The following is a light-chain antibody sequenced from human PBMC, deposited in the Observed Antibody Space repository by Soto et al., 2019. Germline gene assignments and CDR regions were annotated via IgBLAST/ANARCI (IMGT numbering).Light chain of an antibody. CDR2: EVS. CDR3: SSYTSSNNWV. CDR1: SSDVGGYNH. Sequence: QSALTQPASVSGSPGQSIAISCTGTSSDVGGYNHVSWYQQHPGKAPKLMIYEVSDRPSGVSDRFSASKSGNTASLTISGLQAEDEADYYCSSYTSSNNWVFGGGTQPTVL. J-gene: IGLJ3*02. V-gene: IGLV2-14*01.